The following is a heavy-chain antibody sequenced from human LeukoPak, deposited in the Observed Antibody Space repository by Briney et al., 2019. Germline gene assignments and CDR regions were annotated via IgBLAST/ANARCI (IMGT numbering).Heavy chain of an antibody. CDR2: IXVSISTI. D-gene: IGHD1-26*01. CDR1: XFTFXGXX. CDR3: ARVGGSHLSYYYMDV. Sequence: LXIXXAAXXFTFXGXXMNWVRXAPGKXLEXXSYIXVSISTIYHADSVKGRFTISRDNAKNSLYLQMNSLRAEDTAVYYCARVGGSHLSYYYMDVWGKGTTVTVTS. V-gene: IGHV3-48*01. J-gene: IGHJ6*03.